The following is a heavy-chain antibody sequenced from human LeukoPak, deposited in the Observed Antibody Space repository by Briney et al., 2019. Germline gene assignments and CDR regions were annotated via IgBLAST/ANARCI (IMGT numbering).Heavy chain of an antibody. CDR2: ISGDGGST. CDR3: AKDKGWLQFAGMDV. CDR1: GFTFDDYA. V-gene: IGHV3-43*02. Sequence: GGSLTLSCAASGFTFDDYATHWVRHAPGKGLEWVSLISGDGGSTYYADSVKGRFTISRDNSKNSLYLQMNSLRTEDTALYYCAKDKGWLQFAGMDVWGQGTTVTVSS. J-gene: IGHJ6*02. D-gene: IGHD5-24*01.